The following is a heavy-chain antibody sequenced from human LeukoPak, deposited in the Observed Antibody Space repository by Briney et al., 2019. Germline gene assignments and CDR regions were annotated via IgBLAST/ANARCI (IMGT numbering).Heavy chain of an antibody. Sequence: SETLSLTCAVYGGSFSGYYWSWIRQPPGKGLEWVGEINHSGSTNYNPSLKSRVTISVDTSKNQFSLKLSSVTAADTAVFYCARAVGYCSGGSCSLDYWGQGTLVTVSS. CDR2: INHSGST. J-gene: IGHJ4*02. CDR3: ARAVGYCSGGSCSLDY. CDR1: GGSFSGYY. D-gene: IGHD2-15*01. V-gene: IGHV4-34*01.